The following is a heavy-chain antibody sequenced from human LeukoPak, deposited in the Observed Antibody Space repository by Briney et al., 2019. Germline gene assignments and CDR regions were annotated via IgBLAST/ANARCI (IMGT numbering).Heavy chain of an antibody. CDR3: ARWRIRTGETYCYYYGMDV. CDR2: IIPIFGTA. Sequence: SVKVSCKASGGTFSSYAISWVRQAPGQGLEWMGGIIPIFGTANYAQKFQGRVTITADESTSTAYMELSSLRSEDTAVYYCARWRIRTGETYCYYYGMDVWGQGTTVTVSS. V-gene: IGHV1-69*01. J-gene: IGHJ6*02. CDR1: GGTFSSYA. D-gene: IGHD2-21*01.